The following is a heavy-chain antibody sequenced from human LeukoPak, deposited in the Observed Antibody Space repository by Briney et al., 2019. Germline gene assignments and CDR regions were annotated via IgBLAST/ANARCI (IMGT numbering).Heavy chain of an antibody. V-gene: IGHV3-48*03. D-gene: IGHD3-9*01. J-gene: IGHJ4*02. Sequence: PGGSLRLSCAASGFTFSSYEMNWVRQAPGKGLEWVSYISSSGSTIYYADSVKGRFTISRDNAKNSLYLQMNSLRAEDTAAFFCARYSAYDILTVYPPPRYFDYWGQGTPVPLSS. CDR3: ARYSAYDILTVYPPPRYFDY. CDR1: GFTFSSYE. CDR2: ISSSGSTI.